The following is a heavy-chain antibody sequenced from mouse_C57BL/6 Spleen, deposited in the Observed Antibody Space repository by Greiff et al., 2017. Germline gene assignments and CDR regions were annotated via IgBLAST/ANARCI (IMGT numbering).Heavy chain of an antibody. D-gene: IGHD1-1*01. CDR1: GYTFTSYW. CDR3: ERTVVARYWYFDV. J-gene: IGHJ1*03. V-gene: IGHV1-72*01. Sequence: VQLQQPGAELVKPGASVKLSCKASGYTFTSYWMHWVKQRPGRGLEWIGRSDPNSGGTKYNEKFKGKATLTVDKPSSTAYMQLSSLTSEDAEVYYCERTVVARYWYFDVWGTGTTVTVSS. CDR2: SDPNSGGT.